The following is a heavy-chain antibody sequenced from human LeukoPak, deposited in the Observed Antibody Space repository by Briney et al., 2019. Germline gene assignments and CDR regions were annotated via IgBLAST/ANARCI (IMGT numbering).Heavy chain of an antibody. Sequence: ASVKVSCKVSGYTLTELSMHWVRQAPGEGLEWMGGFDPEDGETIYAQKFQGRVTMTEDTSTDTAYMELSSLRSEDTAVYYCATTPYYDFWSGPPYWGQGTLVTVSS. CDR1: GYTLTELS. CDR3: ATTPYYDFWSGPPY. V-gene: IGHV1-24*01. D-gene: IGHD3-3*01. J-gene: IGHJ4*02. CDR2: FDPEDGET.